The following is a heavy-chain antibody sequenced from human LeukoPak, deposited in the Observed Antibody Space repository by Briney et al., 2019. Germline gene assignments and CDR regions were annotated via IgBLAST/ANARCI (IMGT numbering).Heavy chain of an antibody. Sequence: ASVKVPCTASGYTFTSYAMHWVRQAPGQRLEWMGWINAGNGNTKYSQEFQGRVTITRDTSASAAYMELSSLRSEDMAVYYCARSYYDSSGYYSVYFDYWGQGTLVTVSS. D-gene: IGHD3-22*01. V-gene: IGHV1-3*03. J-gene: IGHJ4*02. CDR2: INAGNGNT. CDR3: ARSYYDSSGYYSVYFDY. CDR1: GYTFTSYA.